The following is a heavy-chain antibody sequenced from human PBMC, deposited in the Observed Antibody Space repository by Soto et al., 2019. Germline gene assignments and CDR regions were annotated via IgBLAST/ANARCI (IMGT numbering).Heavy chain of an antibody. CDR2: ISAYNGNT. J-gene: IGHJ6*02. V-gene: IGHV1-18*01. CDR3: ASLYYDFWSGYYQRTSYGMDV. CDR1: GYTFTSYG. D-gene: IGHD3-3*01. Sequence: ASVKVSCKASGYTFTSYGISLVRQAPGQGLEWMGWISAYNGNTNYAQKLQGRVTMTTDTSTSTAYMELRSLRSDDTAVYYCASLYYDFWSGYYQRTSYGMDVWGQGTTVTVSS.